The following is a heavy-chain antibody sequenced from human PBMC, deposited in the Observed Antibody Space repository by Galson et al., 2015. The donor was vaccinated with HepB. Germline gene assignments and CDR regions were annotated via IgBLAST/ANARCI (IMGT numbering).Heavy chain of an antibody. V-gene: IGHV3-11*01. CDR1: GFTFTDDY. CDR2: ISRSGSNI. J-gene: IGHJ4*02. D-gene: IGHD5-24*01. Sequence: SLRLSCAASGFTFTDDYMSWIRQAPGRGLAWVSYISRSGSNIYYADSVKGRFTISRDNAKNSLYLQMNSLRAEDTAVYYCASKRWLQLGPNYWGQGTLVTVSS. CDR3: ASKRWLQLGPNY.